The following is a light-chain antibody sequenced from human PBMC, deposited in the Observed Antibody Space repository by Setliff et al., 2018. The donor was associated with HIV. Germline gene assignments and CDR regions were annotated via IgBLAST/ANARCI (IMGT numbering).Light chain of an antibody. Sequence: QSALTQPPSMSGTPGQRVNISCSGASSNIGSNFVSWYLQLPGTAPKLLIYRDNHRPSGVPDRFSASKSGTSASLAISGLRSEDECNYYCAAWDDSVTALVFGGGTQLTVL. CDR1: SSNIGSNF. CDR2: RDN. CDR3: AAWDDSVTALV. V-gene: IGLV1-47*01. J-gene: IGLJ2*01.